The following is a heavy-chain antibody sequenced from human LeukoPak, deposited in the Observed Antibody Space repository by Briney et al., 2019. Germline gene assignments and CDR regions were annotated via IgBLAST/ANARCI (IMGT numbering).Heavy chain of an antibody. J-gene: IGHJ4*02. CDR2: INPNSGGT. D-gene: IGHD6-13*01. CDR1: GYTFTGYY. Sequence: ASVKVSCKASGYTFTGYYMHWVRQAPGQGLEWMGRINPNSGGTNYAQKFQGRVTMTGDTSISTAYMELSRLRSDDTAVYFCARDQGSLTRSWYTGYWGQGTQVTVSS. V-gene: IGHV1-2*06. CDR3: ARDQGSLTRSWYTGY.